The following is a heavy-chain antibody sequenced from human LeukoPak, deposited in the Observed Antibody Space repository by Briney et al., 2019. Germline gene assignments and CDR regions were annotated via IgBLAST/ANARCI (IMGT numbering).Heavy chain of an antibody. CDR1: GFTFHDYA. Sequence: PGGSLRLSCAASGFTFHDYAMHWVRQAPGKGLEWVSGVSWDGGSIGYADSVKGRFTISRDNAKNSLYLQMNSLRVEDTALYYYAQGGGSYYLDHWGQGTLVTVSS. V-gene: IGHV3-9*01. J-gene: IGHJ4*02. CDR3: AQGGGSYYLDH. CDR2: VSWDGGSI. D-gene: IGHD1-26*01.